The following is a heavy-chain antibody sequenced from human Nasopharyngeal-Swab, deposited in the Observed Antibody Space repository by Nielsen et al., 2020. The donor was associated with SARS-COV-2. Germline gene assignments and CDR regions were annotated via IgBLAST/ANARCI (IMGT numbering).Heavy chain of an antibody. J-gene: IGHJ4*02. CDR1: GFAFTDYS. V-gene: IGHV3-48*01. D-gene: IGHD6-13*01. CDR3: ARDRIAAAGYDY. Sequence: GGSLRLSCAASGFAFTDYSMDWVRQAPGKGLEWVSYITSSSSTRYYADSVKGRFTVSRDNAKNSLYLQMSSLRAEDTAVYYCARDRIAAAGYDYWGQGTLVTVSS. CDR2: ITSSSSTR.